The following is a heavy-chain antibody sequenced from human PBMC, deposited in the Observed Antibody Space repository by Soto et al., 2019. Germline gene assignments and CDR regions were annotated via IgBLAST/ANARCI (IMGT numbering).Heavy chain of an antibody. CDR2: IYPDDSDT. V-gene: IGHV5-51*01. CDR1: GYNFRTYW. J-gene: IGHJ6*03. D-gene: IGHD2-2*01. CDR3: ARHVVNCSSSTCFEYVDV. Sequence: GESLKISCKGSGYNFRTYWLGWVRQMPGKGLEWMGIIYPDDSDTRYNPSFQGQVTISADKSISTASLQWSSLKASDTAMYYCARHVVNCSSSTCFEYVDVWGKGTTVTVSS.